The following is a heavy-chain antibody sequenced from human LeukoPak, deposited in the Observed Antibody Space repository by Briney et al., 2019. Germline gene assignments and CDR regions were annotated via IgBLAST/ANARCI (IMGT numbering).Heavy chain of an antibody. CDR3: ARVDYVWGSYRPLGGTDAFDI. Sequence: GGSLRLSCAASGFTFSSYWMSWVRQAPGKGLEWVANIKQDGSEKYYVDSVKGRFTISRDNAKNSLYLQMNSLRAEDTAVYYCARVDYVWGSYRPLGGTDAFDIWGQGTMVTVSS. CDR1: GFTFSSYW. CDR2: IKQDGSEK. J-gene: IGHJ3*02. D-gene: IGHD3-16*02. V-gene: IGHV3-7*01.